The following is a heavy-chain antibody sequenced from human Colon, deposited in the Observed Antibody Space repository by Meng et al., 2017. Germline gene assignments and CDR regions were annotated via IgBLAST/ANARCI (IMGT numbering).Heavy chain of an antibody. CDR1: GGSISSGSYY. J-gene: IGHJ4*02. V-gene: IGHV4-61*02. CDR3: ARGAAVALDY. D-gene: IGHD6-25*01. CDR2: IYTSGST. Sequence: SETLSLTCTVSGGSISSGSYYWSWIRQPAGKGPEWIGRIYTSGSTNYNPSLKSRVTISVDTSKNQFSLNLSSVTAADTAVCYCARGAAVALDYWGQGTLVTVSS.